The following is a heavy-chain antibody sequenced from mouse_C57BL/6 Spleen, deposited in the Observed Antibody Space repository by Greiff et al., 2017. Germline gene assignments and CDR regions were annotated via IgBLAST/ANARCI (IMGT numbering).Heavy chain of an antibody. Sequence: VQLQQSGAELVRPGASVKLSCTASGFNIKDYYMHWVKQRPEQGLEWIGRIDPEDGDTEYAPKFQGKATMTADTSSNTAYLQLSSLTSEDTAVYYCTTGLYYYGSSYSFDYWGQGTTLTVSS. D-gene: IGHD1-1*01. CDR2: IDPEDGDT. CDR3: TTGLYYYGSSYSFDY. V-gene: IGHV14-1*01. J-gene: IGHJ2*01. CDR1: GFNIKDYY.